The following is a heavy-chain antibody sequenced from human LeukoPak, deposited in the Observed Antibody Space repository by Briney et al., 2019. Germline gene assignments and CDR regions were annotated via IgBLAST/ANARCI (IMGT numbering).Heavy chain of an antibody. V-gene: IGHV1-2*02. CDR2: INPNSGGT. CDR3: ARYYYDTSSVFDV. D-gene: IGHD3-22*01. CDR1: GYTFTDYY. Sequence: ASVKVSCKASGYTFTDYYMHWVRQAPGRELEWMGWINPNSGGTNYAQKFQGRVTMTRDTSISTAYMELSRLRSDDTAVYYCARYYYDTSSVFDVWGQGTRVTVSS. J-gene: IGHJ3*01.